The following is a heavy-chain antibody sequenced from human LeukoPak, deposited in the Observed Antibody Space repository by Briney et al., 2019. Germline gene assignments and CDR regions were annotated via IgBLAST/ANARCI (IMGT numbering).Heavy chain of an antibody. CDR1: GVTFSSYW. J-gene: IGHJ6*02. CDR2: INSDGSTT. V-gene: IGHV3-74*01. D-gene: IGHD4-17*01. Sequence: PGGSLRLSCAASGVTFSSYWMHWVRRAPGKGLVWVSRINSDGSTTNYADSVKGRFTISRDNAKNTLYLQMNSLRAEDTAVYYCAREVNSGDYVLSNCMDVWGQGTTVTVSS. CDR3: AREVNSGDYVLSNCMDV.